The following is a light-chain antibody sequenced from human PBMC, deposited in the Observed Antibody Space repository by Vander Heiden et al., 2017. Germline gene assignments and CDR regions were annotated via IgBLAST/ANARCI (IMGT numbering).Light chain of an antibody. CDR1: NIGNKG. J-gene: IGLJ1*01. Sequence: SYVLTQPPSVSVAPGQTARVTCGGDNIGNKGVHWYQQKPGQAPVLVVYDDVDRPSGIPERFSGSNSANTATLTITRVEAGDEADYFCHVWDTATDHHVFGAGTKLTVL. CDR3: HVWDTATDHHV. CDR2: DDV. V-gene: IGLV3-21*02.